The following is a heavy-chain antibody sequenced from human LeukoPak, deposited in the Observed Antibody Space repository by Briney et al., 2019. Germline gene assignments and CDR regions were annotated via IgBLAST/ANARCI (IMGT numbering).Heavy chain of an antibody. J-gene: IGHJ4*02. CDR3: ARGKSRGSHIDY. Sequence: SETLSLTCTVSGYSISSGYYWGWIRQPPGKGLEWIGSIYHSGSTYYKPSLKSRVTILVDSSKNQFSLKVRSVTAADTAVYYCARGKSRGSHIDYWGQRTLVTVSS. D-gene: IGHD1-26*01. V-gene: IGHV4-38-2*02. CDR1: GYSISSGYY. CDR2: IYHSGST.